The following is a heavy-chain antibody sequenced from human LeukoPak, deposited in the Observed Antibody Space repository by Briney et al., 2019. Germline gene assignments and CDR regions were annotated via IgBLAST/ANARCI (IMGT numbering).Heavy chain of an antibody. J-gene: IGHJ3*02. Sequence: GGSLRLSCAASGFTVSSNYMSWVRQAPGKGLEWVSVIYSGGSTYYADSVKGRFTISSDNSKNTLYLQMNSLRAEDTAVYYCARGALVVHDAFDIWGQGTMVTVSS. CDR1: GFTVSSNY. CDR2: IYSGGST. V-gene: IGHV3-53*01. CDR3: ARGALVVHDAFDI. D-gene: IGHD2-8*02.